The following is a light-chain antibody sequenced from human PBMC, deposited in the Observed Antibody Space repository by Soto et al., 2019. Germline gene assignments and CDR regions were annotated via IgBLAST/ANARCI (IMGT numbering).Light chain of an antibody. J-gene: IGKJ5*01. CDR1: QSVSTY. CDR3: QQRSNWIT. V-gene: IGKV3-11*01. Sequence: EIVLTQSPATLSLSPGERATLSCRASQSVSTYLGWYQQKPGQAPRLLIYDASNRATGIPARFSGSGSGTDLTLTFSSLEPEDFAVYYCQQRSNWITFGQGTRLEIK. CDR2: DAS.